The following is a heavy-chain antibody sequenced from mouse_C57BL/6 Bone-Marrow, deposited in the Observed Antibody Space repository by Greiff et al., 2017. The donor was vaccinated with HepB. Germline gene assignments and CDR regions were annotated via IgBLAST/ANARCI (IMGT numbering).Heavy chain of an antibody. CDR2: IDPEDGET. J-gene: IGHJ4*01. Sequence: VQLKESGAELVKPGASVKLSCTASGFNIKDYYMHWVKQRTEQGLEWIGRIDPEDGETKYAPKFQGKATITADTSSNTAYLQLSSLTSEDTAVYYCARPVVPHYYAMDYWGQGTSVTVSS. V-gene: IGHV14-2*01. CDR3: ARPVVPHYYAMDY. D-gene: IGHD1-1*01. CDR1: GFNIKDYY.